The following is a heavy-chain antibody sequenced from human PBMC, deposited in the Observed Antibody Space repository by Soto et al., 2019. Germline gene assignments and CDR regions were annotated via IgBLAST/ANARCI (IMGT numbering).Heavy chain of an antibody. CDR3: ARLLSRYYYYYGMDV. J-gene: IGHJ6*02. CDR1: GGSISSSSYY. CDR2: IYYSGST. Sequence: SETLSLTCTVSGGSISSSSYYWGWIRQPPGKGLEWIGSIYYSGSTYYNPSLKSRVTISVDTSKNQFSLKLSSVTAADTAVYYCARLLSRYYYYYGMDVWGQGTTVTVSS. V-gene: IGHV4-39*01.